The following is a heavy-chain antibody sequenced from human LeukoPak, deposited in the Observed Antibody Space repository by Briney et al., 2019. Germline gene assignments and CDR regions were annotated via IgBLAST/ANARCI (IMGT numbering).Heavy chain of an antibody. J-gene: IGHJ3*02. Sequence: VGSLRISCGGSGVTFSSYWMHWVPQAPRKRLVWVSRIKIDGSNTNSADSVKGRFTISRDNAKNTLYLQMNSLRAEDTAVYYCARGGSPPEALGDTFDIWGQGTMVTVSS. D-gene: IGHD1-26*01. CDR3: ARGGSPPEALGDTFDI. CDR2: IKIDGSNT. CDR1: GVTFSSYW. V-gene: IGHV3-74*01.